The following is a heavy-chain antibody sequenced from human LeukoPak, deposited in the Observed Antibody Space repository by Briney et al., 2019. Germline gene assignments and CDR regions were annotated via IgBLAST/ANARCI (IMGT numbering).Heavy chain of an antibody. V-gene: IGHV3-23*01. CDR3: AKEGYCSTTDCYIHSDL. D-gene: IGHD2-2*02. J-gene: IGHJ2*01. Sequence: PGGSLRLSCAASGFTFSSYGMHWVRQAPGKGLEWVSGISGSAGSTYYADSVKGRFTISRDNFKNTLYLEMNSLRGDDTAVYYCAKEGYCSTTDCYIHSDLWGRGTLVAVSS. CDR1: GFTFSSYG. CDR2: ISGSAGST.